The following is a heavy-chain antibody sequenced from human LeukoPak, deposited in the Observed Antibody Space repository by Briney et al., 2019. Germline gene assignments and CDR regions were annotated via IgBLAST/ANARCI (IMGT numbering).Heavy chain of an antibody. CDR2: INSDGSST. CDR1: GFTFSSYW. J-gene: IGHJ6*03. D-gene: IGHD2-2*01. Sequence: GGSLRLSCAASGFTFSSYWMHWVRQAAGKGLVWVSRINSDGSSTSYADSVKGRFTISRDNAKNTVYLQMNTLRADDTAVYYCARGQYQLLEYYYYYYYMDVWGKGTTVTVSS. CDR3: ARGQYQLLEYYYYYYYMDV. V-gene: IGHV3-74*01.